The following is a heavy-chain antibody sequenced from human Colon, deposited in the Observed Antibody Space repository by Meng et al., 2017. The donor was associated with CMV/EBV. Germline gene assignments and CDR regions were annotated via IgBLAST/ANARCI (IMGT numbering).Heavy chain of an antibody. CDR3: VRVSAVAHPPYYLDY. Sequence: QVQLQESGPGLVKPSQTLSLTCTVSGDSISNRSYYWGWIRQPPGEGLEWIGAVYYTGSTYYNPSLKSRLTISVDTSKNQFSLDLSSVIAADTAVYYCVRVSAVAHPPYYLDYWGQGTLVTVSS. D-gene: IGHD4-23*01. CDR2: VYYTGST. J-gene: IGHJ4*02. V-gene: IGHV4-39*07. CDR1: GDSISNRSYY.